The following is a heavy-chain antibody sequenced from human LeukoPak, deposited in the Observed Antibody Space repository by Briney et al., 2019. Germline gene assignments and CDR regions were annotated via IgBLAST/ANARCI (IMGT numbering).Heavy chain of an antibody. J-gene: IGHJ5*01. Sequence: GASVKVSCKASGYTFTGYFMHWVRQAPGQGLEWMGWINPNIGDASYAQKFQGRVTMTRDRSINTAYMELSRLTSDDTAVYYCERMDLDGGDSIGFDSWGQGTLVTVSS. CDR1: GYTFTGYF. V-gene: IGHV1-2*02. CDR2: INPNIGDA. CDR3: ERMDLDGGDSIGFDS. D-gene: IGHD2-21*02.